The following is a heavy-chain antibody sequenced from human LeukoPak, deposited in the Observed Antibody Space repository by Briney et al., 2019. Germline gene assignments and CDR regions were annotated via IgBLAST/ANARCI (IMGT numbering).Heavy chain of an antibody. J-gene: IGHJ5*02. CDR1: GYSFTSYW. Sequence: RGESLKISCKGSGYSFTSYWIGWVRQMPGKGLEWMGIIYPGDSDARYSPSFQGQVTISADKSISTAYLQWSSLKASDTAMYYCARLGGYSSGPTHNWFDPWGQGTLVTVSS. CDR2: IYPGDSDA. V-gene: IGHV5-51*01. CDR3: ARLGGYSSGPTHNWFDP. D-gene: IGHD6-19*01.